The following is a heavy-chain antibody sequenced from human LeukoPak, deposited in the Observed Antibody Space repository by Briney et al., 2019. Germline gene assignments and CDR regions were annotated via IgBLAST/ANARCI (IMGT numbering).Heavy chain of an antibody. CDR2: IYYSGTT. D-gene: IGHD4-17*01. CDR3: ARSRYGDYGFCPYY. CDR1: GGSISSSSYY. J-gene: IGHJ4*02. V-gene: IGHV4-39*01. Sequence: SETLSLTCTVSGGSISSSSYYWGWIRQPPGTGLEWIGSIYYSGTTYYNPSLKSRVTISEDTSKNQFSLKLSSVTAADTAVYYCARSRYGDYGFCPYYWGQGTLVTVSS.